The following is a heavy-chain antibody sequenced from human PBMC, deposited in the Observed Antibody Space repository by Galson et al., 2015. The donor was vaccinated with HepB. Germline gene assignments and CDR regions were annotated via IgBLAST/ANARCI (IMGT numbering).Heavy chain of an antibody. Sequence: SLRLSCAASGFTFSSYWMHWVRQAPGKGLVWVSRINSDGSSTSYADSVKGRFTISRDNAKNTLYLQMNSLRAEDTAVYYCARVYYDSSGDYYFDCWGQGTLVTVSS. J-gene: IGHJ4*02. V-gene: IGHV3-74*01. CDR2: INSDGSST. CDR3: ARVYYDSSGDYYFDC. D-gene: IGHD3-22*01. CDR1: GFTFSSYW.